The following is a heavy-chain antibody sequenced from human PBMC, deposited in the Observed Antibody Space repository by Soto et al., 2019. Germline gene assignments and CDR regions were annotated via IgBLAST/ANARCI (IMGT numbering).Heavy chain of an antibody. D-gene: IGHD3-10*01. J-gene: IGHJ5*02. V-gene: IGHV1-18*01. Sequence: QVQLVQSGAEVKKPGASAKVSCKPSGYTFSSHGLSWVRQAPGQGLEWLGWISTWSGDTNYAQKFQGRVTMTIDRGTSTAYMEVKSLRSDDTAVYYCARDYTITREDCFDPWGQGTLVTVSS. CDR1: GYTFSSHG. CDR3: ARDYTITREDCFDP. CDR2: ISTWSGDT.